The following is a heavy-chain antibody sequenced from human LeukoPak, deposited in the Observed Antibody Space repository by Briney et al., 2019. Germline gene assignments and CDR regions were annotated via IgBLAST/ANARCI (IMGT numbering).Heavy chain of an antibody. CDR2: ISGSGDNT. CDR1: GFTFTNYA. D-gene: IGHD1-26*01. Sequence: GGSLRLSCAASGFTFTNYAMNWVRQAPGKGLEWVSGISGSGDNTYYADSVKGRFTISRDNSKNTLYLQINSLRAEDTALYYCARSYYGRVYFDFWGQGALVTVSS. J-gene: IGHJ4*02. V-gene: IGHV3-23*01. CDR3: ARSYYGRVYFDF.